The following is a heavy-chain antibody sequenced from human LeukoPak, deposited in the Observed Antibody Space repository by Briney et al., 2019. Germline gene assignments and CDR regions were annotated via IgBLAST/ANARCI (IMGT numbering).Heavy chain of an antibody. V-gene: IGHV3-23*01. J-gene: IGHJ4*02. D-gene: IGHD2-15*01. CDR1: GFTFSTYA. CDR3: ARYCSGGNCYSGLVY. Sequence: GGSLRLSCAASGFTFSTYAMTWVRQAPGRALEWVSTIRGSGDSTYYADSVKGRFTISRDISKNTLYLQMNDLRAEDTAVYYCARYCSGGNCYSGLVYCGQGTLVAVSS. CDR2: IRGSGDST.